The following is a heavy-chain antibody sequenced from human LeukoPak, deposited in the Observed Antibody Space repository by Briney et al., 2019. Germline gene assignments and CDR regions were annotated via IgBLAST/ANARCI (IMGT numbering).Heavy chain of an antibody. CDR1: GFTFSSYA. V-gene: IGHV3-23*01. Sequence: PGGSLRLSCAASGFTFSSYAMSWVRHAPGKGLEWVSAISGSGGSTYYADSVKGRFTISRDNSKNTLYLQMNSLRAEDTAVYYCTKSPTMVRGVINTKYIDYWGQGTLVTVSS. CDR2: ISGSGGST. D-gene: IGHD3-10*01. CDR3: TKSPTMVRGVINTKYIDY. J-gene: IGHJ4*02.